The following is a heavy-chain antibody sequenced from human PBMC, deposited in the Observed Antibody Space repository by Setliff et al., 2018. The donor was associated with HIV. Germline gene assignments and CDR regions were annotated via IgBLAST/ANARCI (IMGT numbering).Heavy chain of an antibody. J-gene: IGHJ3*01. CDR3: ARDSSGTYTQDDDALEL. D-gene: IGHD1-26*01. CDR1: GFTFGNYW. V-gene: IGHV3-7*01. CDR2: IKQDGSDK. Sequence: PGGSLRLSCGASGFTFGNYWMNWVRRPPGKGLEWVANIKQDGSDKYYVDSVKGRFTISRDNAKNSLFLQMNNLRVEDTAIYYCARDSSGTYTQDDDALELWGQGTMFTVSS.